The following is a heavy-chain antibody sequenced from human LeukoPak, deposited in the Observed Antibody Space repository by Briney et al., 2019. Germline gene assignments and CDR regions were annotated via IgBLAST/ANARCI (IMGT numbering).Heavy chain of an antibody. V-gene: IGHV1-69*05. CDR3: ARERQGPLDY. CDR1: GGTFSSYA. CDR2: ITPIFGTA. J-gene: IGHJ4*02. Sequence: SVKVSCKASGGTFSSYAISWVRQAPGQGLEWMGRITPIFGTANYAQKFQGRVTITTDESTSTAYMELSSLRSEDTAVYYCARERQGPLDYWGQGTLVTVSS.